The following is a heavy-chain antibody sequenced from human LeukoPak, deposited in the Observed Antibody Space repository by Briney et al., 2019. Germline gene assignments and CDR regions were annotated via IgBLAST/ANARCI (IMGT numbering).Heavy chain of an antibody. Sequence: PSETLSLTCCVSGVSISSGSYYWSWLRQPAGKGLEWIGRMYTNGSTNYNASLKSRVNISVDTSKNQFSLTLSSVTAADTAVYYCARSGVPTSNTIFGEKNYYYYMDVWGKGTTVTVSS. J-gene: IGHJ6*03. V-gene: IGHV4-61*02. CDR3: ARSGVPTSNTIFGEKNYYYYMDV. D-gene: IGHD3-3*01. CDR1: GVSISSGSYY. CDR2: MYTNGST.